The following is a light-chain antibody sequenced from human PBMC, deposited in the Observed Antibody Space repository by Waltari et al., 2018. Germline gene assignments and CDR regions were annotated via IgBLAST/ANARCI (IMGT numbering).Light chain of an antibody. Sequence: IVLTQSPPTLSLSPGERATLSCRASQSIRTYLAWYQHRPGQAPRLLTYDASNRATDIPARFSGSGSGTDFTLTISSLQPEDFAVYYCQERSNWPGGAFRGGTTVEI. CDR1: QSIRTY. CDR3: QERSNWPGGA. J-gene: IGKJ4*01. CDR2: DAS. V-gene: IGKV3-11*01.